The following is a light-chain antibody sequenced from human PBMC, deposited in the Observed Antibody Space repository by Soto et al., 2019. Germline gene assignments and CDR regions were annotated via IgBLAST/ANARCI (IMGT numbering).Light chain of an antibody. V-gene: IGLV2-11*01. J-gene: IGLJ1*01. Sequence: QSVLTQPRSVSGSPGQSITISCTGTSSDVGVYNYVSWYQHHPGKAPKLIIYDVTNRPSGVPNRFSGSKSGNTASLTISGLTEEDDDDYYCCSYAGTSRVFGTGTKVTVL. CDR1: SSDVGVYNY. CDR3: CSYAGTSRV. CDR2: DVT.